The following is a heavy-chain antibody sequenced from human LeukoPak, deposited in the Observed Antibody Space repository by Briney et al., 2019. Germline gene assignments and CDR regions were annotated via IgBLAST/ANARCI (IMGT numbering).Heavy chain of an antibody. CDR3: ARDNGYSYGPVDY. Sequence: GGSLRLSCAASGFSFRSFAMHWVRQAPGKGLEYISAISDNGASTYYAKSVKGRFTISRDNSQNTLWLQMGSLRAEDMAVYYCARDNGYSYGPVDYWGQGTLATVSS. V-gene: IGHV3-64*01. CDR1: GFSFRSFA. D-gene: IGHD5-18*01. CDR2: ISDNGAST. J-gene: IGHJ4*02.